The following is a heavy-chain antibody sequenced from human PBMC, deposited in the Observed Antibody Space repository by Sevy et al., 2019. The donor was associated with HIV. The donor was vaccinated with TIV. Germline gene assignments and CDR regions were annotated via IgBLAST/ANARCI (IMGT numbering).Heavy chain of an antibody. V-gene: IGHV3-21*01. CDR2: ISSSSSYI. D-gene: IGHD1-26*01. Sequence: GGSLRLSCAASGFTFSSYSMNWVRQAPGKGLEWVSSISSSSSYIYYADSVKGRFTISRDNAKNSLYLQMNSLRAEDRAGYYGARGGGELLRNFDYWGQGTLVTVSS. CDR1: GFTFSSYS. CDR3: ARGGGELLRNFDY. J-gene: IGHJ4*02.